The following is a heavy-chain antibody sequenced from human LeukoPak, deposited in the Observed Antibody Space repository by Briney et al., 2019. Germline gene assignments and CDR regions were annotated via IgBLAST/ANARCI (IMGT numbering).Heavy chain of an antibody. V-gene: IGHV3-7*01. J-gene: IGHJ4*02. Sequence: GGSLRLSCAASGFTFINYWMSWVRQAPGKGLEWVANIDQGGSEKNYVDSVKGRFTISRDNAKNSLYLQMNNLRAEDTAVYYCATDRDATWVKRFDYWGQGTLVTVSS. CDR2: IDQGGSEK. CDR3: ATDRDATWVKRFDY. D-gene: IGHD1-1*01. CDR1: GFTFINYW.